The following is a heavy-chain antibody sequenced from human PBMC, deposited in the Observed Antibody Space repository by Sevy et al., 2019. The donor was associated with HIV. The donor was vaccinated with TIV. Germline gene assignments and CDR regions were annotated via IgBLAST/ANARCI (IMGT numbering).Heavy chain of an antibody. CDR1: GLTFSSYA. CDR2: IISSGGST. V-gene: IGHV3-23*01. D-gene: IGHD3-3*01. CDR3: AKHSYDFWSGYDY. Sequence: GGSLRLSCAASGLTFSSYAMSWVRQAPGKRLEWVSSIISSGGSTYYTDSVKGRFTVYRDNYKNTLYLQMNRLRAEDTAVYYCAKHSYDFWSGYDYWGQGTLVTVSS. J-gene: IGHJ4*02.